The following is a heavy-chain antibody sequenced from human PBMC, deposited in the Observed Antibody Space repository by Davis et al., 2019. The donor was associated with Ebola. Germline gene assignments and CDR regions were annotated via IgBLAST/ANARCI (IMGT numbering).Heavy chain of an antibody. J-gene: IGHJ4*02. CDR1: GFTFGDYA. Sequence: PGGSLRLSCTASGFTFGDYAMSWFRQAPGKGLEWVGFIRSKAYGGTTEYAASVKGRFTISRDDSKSIAYLQMNSLKTEDTAVYYCTREVVPAYYDFWSGLRRGDYWGQGTLVTVSS. D-gene: IGHD3-3*01. V-gene: IGHV3-49*03. CDR3: TREVVPAYYDFWSGLRRGDY. CDR2: IRSKAYGGTT.